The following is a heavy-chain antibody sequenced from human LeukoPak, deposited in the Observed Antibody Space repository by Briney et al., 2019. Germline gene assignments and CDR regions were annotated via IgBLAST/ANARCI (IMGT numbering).Heavy chain of an antibody. D-gene: IGHD2/OR15-2a*01. V-gene: IGHV4-39*01. CDR3: ARLWDSTGLYFYYYIDV. J-gene: IGHJ6*03. Sequence: PSETLSLTCSVSGVSISSGLYYWGWIRQPPGMGLEWIGIIYHNGNTNYNPSLKSRVTISADTSRNQFSLRMDSVTAADTAVYYCARLWDSTGLYFYYYIDVWGEGTTVTVSS. CDR2: IYHNGNT. CDR1: GVSISSGLYY.